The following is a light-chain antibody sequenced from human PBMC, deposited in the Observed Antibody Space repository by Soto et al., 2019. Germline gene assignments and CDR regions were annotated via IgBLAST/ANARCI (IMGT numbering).Light chain of an antibody. Sequence: QSVLTQPASVSGSPGQSITISCTGTSSDVGNYKYFSWYQQHPGKAPKLMIYEVSNRPSGVSNRFSGSKSGNTASLTISGLQAEDETDYYCFSYTSSGTYVFGTGTKVTVL. V-gene: IGLV2-14*01. CDR1: SSDVGNYKY. CDR3: FSYTSSGTYV. CDR2: EVS. J-gene: IGLJ1*01.